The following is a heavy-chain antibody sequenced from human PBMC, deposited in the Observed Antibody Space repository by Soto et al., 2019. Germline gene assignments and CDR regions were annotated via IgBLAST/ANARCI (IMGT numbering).Heavy chain of an antibody. Sequence: QVQLQVSGPGLVKPSGTLSLTCTVSGDSISSNNWWNWVRQTPGKGLDWIGEIHPRGDFNYHPSLESRGTLSVDKSKNQVSLRLTSLTAADTAVYFCARVRAGCSRTSCYLEDWGRGTLVTVSS. CDR3: ARVRAGCSRTSCYLED. J-gene: IGHJ4*02. V-gene: IGHV4-4*02. CDR1: GDSISSNNW. D-gene: IGHD2-2*01. CDR2: IHPRGDF.